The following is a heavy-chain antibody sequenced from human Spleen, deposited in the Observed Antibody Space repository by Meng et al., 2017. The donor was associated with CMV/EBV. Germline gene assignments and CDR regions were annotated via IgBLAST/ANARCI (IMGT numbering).Heavy chain of an antibody. CDR3: ARSPYCGGDCRLFDL. Sequence: QPRLKESGPGLVGPSEALSLTCSVSGGSISTSGYYWGWIRQPPGKGLEWIGSIGHSGFTYYTPSLKSRVTVSIDTSRNQFSLKLSSVTAADTAVYYCARSPYCGGDCRLFDLWGRGTLVTVSS. V-gene: IGHV4-39*01. J-gene: IGHJ2*01. CDR1: GGSISTSGYY. D-gene: IGHD2-21*02. CDR2: IGHSGFT.